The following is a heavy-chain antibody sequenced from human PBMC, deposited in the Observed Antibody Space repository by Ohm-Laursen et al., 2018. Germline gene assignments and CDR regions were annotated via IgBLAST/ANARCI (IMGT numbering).Heavy chain of an antibody. CDR1: GFTFSSYS. Sequence: GSLRLSCAASGFTFSSYSMNWVRQAPGKGLEWVSSISSSSSYIYYADSVKGRFTISRDNAKNSLYLQMNSLRAEDTAVYYCARGPPLNTAIDYWGQGTLVTVSS. CDR2: ISSSSSYI. J-gene: IGHJ4*02. V-gene: IGHV3-21*01. CDR3: ARGPPLNTAIDY. D-gene: IGHD5-18*01.